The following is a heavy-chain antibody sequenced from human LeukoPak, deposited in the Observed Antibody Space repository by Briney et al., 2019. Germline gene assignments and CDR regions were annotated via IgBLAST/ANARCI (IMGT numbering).Heavy chain of an antibody. CDR2: IYTSGST. CDR3: ASRTIAAAGLDY. J-gene: IGHJ4*02. V-gene: IGHV4-61*02. Sequence: SQTLSLTCTVSGGSISSGSYYWSWIRQPAGTGREWIGRIYTSGSTNYNPSLKSRVTISVDTSKNQFSLKLSSVTAADTAVYYCASRTIAAAGLDYWGQGTLVTVSS. D-gene: IGHD6-13*01. CDR1: GGSISSGSYY.